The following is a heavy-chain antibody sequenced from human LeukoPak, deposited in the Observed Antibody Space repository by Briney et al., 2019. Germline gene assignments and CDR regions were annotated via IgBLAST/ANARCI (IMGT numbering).Heavy chain of an antibody. J-gene: IGHJ4*02. CDR1: GFSFSSHG. D-gene: IGHD1-26*01. Sequence: GGTLRLSCAASGFSFSSHGMSWVRQAPGKGLEWVSGIIGGAGGTYYADSVKGRFTISRDNAKNTLYLQMNSLRAEDTAVYYCTTDGVGVEGATYDNWGQGTLVSVSS. CDR2: IIGGAGGT. CDR3: TTDGVGVEGATYDN. V-gene: IGHV3-23*01.